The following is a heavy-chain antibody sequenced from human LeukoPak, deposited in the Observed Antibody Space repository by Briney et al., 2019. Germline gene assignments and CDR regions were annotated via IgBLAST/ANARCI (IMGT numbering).Heavy chain of an antibody. D-gene: IGHD2-15*01. J-gene: IGHJ4*02. CDR3: AGGLLGCRGGSCYPTDY. Sequence: PGGSLRLSCAASGFTFSNYGMHGVRQAAGKGREGVAVITDDGNSKSYVESVKGRFSIATDNSKNTLYLQMDSLRAEDTAVYFCAGGLLGCRGGSCYPTDYWGQGTLVVVSS. CDR2: ITDDGNSK. CDR1: GFTFSNYG. V-gene: IGHV3-30*03.